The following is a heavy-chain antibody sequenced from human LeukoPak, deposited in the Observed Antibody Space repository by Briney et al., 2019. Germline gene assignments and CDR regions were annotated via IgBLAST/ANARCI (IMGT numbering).Heavy chain of an antibody. CDR2: IRYDGSNI. V-gene: IGHV3-30*02. J-gene: IGHJ4*02. Sequence: PGGSLRLSCAASGFIFSTYGIHWVRQAPGKGLEWVAFIRYDGSNIYFVDCVRGRFTISRDRSKNIVFLQMNSLRPEDTAVYYCAHDVGIVPFDYWGQGTLVTVSS. CDR3: AHDVGIVPFDY. D-gene: IGHD1-26*01. CDR1: GFIFSTYG.